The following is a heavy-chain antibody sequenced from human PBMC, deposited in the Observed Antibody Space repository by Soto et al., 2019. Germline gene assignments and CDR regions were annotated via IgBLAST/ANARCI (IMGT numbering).Heavy chain of an antibody. V-gene: IGHV4-34*01. Sequence: QVQLQQWGAGLLKPSETLSLTCAVYGGFVSSGSYYWSWIRQPPGKGLEWIGEMSHSGGTHFNPSLKSRVTISVDTCKNQFSLKMSSVTVADTALYYCARVERGTATTVVDAFDIWGPGTMVTVSS. D-gene: IGHD1-1*01. CDR1: GGFVSSGSYY. CDR3: ARVERGTATTVVDAFDI. J-gene: IGHJ3*02. CDR2: MSHSGGT.